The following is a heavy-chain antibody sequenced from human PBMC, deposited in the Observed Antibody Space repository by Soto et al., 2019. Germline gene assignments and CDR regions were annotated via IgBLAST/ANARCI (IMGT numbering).Heavy chain of an antibody. V-gene: IGHV3-13*01. J-gene: IGHJ3*02. CDR2: IATAGDT. CDR1: GFTFSSYD. CDR3: ARGSNAWNSVVGGAFDI. Sequence: EVQLVESGGGLVQPGGSLRLSCAASGFTFSSYDMHWVRQATGKGLEWVLAIATAGDTYYPGSVKGRFTISRENAKNSLYLQMNSLRAGDRAVYYCARGSNAWNSVVGGAFDIWGQGTMVTVSS. D-gene: IGHD1-7*01.